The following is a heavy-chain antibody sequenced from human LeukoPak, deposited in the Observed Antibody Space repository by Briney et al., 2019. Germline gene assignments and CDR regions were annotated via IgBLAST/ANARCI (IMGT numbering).Heavy chain of an antibody. J-gene: IGHJ6*03. CDR2: IKQDGSEK. D-gene: IGHD3-9*01. CDR3: AKDNYDILTGYYPRYYYMDV. CDR1: GFDFSGFS. Sequence: PGGSLRLSCVVSGFDFSGFSMSWVRQAPGKGLEWVANIKQDGSEKYYVASVKGRFTISRDNAKNSLYLQMNSLRAEDTAVYYCAKDNYDILTGYYPRYYYMDVWGKGTTVTVSS. V-gene: IGHV3-7*01.